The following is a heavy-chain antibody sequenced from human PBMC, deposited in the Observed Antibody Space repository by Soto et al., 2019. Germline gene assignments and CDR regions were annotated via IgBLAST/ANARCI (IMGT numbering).Heavy chain of an antibody. J-gene: IGHJ4*02. Sequence: QVQLQESGPGLVKPSQTLSLTCTVSGGSISSGGYYWSWIRQRPGKGLEWIGDIHYSGSTFYNPSLKSSITISVDTSENQFSLKLISMTAADTAVYYCARGEVLPAASLDYWGQGTLVTVSS. CDR3: ARGEVLPAASLDY. V-gene: IGHV4-31*03. CDR1: GGSISSGGYY. D-gene: IGHD2-2*01. CDR2: IHYSGST.